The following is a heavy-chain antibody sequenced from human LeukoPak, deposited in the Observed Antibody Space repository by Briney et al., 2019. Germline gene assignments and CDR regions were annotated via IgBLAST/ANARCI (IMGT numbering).Heavy chain of an antibody. CDR3: ARELYSSPPLIYYYGMDV. V-gene: IGHV3-30-3*01. CDR1: GFTFSSYA. Sequence: GSLRLSCAAPGFTFSSYAMHWVRPAPGKGLEGVAVISYDGSNKYYADSVKGRFTISRDNSKNTLYLQMNSLRAEDTAVYYCARELYSSPPLIYYYGMDVWGQGTTVTVSS. D-gene: IGHD6-13*01. J-gene: IGHJ6*02. CDR2: ISYDGSNK.